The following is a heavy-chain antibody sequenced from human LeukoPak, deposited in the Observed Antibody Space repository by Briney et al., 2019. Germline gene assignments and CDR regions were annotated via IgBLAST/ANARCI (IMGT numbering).Heavy chain of an antibody. D-gene: IGHD3-22*01. V-gene: IGHV1-8*01. Sequence: GASVKVSCKASGYTFTSHDINWVRQATGQGLEWMGWKNPNSGNTGYAQKFQGRVTMTRDTSINTAYMELSSLRSEDTAVYYCARVNYYDSSGSPNWFDPWGQGTLVTVSS. J-gene: IGHJ5*02. CDR3: ARVNYYDSSGSPNWFDP. CDR2: KNPNSGNT. CDR1: GYTFTSHD.